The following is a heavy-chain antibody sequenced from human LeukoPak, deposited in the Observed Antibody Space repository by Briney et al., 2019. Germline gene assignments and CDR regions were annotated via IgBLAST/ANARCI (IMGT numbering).Heavy chain of an antibody. V-gene: IGHV4-59*01. CDR1: GGSISSYY. J-gene: IGHJ4*02. Sequence: SETLSLTCTVSGGSISSYYWSWIRQPPGKGLEWIGYIYYRGSTSYNPSLKTRVTISVDTSKNQFSLKLTSVSAADTAVYYCARGTLYLDYWGQGTLVTVSS. D-gene: IGHD3/OR15-3a*01. CDR2: IYYRGST. CDR3: ARGTLYLDY.